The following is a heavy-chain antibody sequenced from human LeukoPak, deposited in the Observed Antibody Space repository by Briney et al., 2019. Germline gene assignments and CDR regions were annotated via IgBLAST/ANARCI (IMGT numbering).Heavy chain of an antibody. J-gene: IGHJ4*02. D-gene: IGHD2-2*01. V-gene: IGHV3-30*18. CDR2: XSYDGRNK. Sequence: PGGSLRLSCAASGFTFNNYGMHWVRQAPGKGXXXXXXXSYDGRNKXYXXXXXXXFTISRDISTDTLWLQMDSLRTEDTAVYYCAXGPLRGTAAAIDYWGQGTLVTVSS. CDR3: AXGPLRGTAAAIDY. CDR1: GFTFNNYG.